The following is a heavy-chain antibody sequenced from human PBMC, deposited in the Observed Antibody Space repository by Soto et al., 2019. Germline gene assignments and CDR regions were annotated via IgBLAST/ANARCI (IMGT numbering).Heavy chain of an antibody. D-gene: IGHD3-10*01. CDR3: AIDGSGIYYYPGF. J-gene: IGHJ4*02. CDR2: IIPILGIP. V-gene: IGHV1-69*02. Sequence: QVQLVQSGAEVKKPGSSVKVSCKASGGTFSSYTISWVRQAPGQGLEWMGRIIPILGIPNYAQKFQGRVTITADKSTRTAYTELSSLRSEDTGVYCCAIDGSGIYYYPGFWGQGTLVTVSS. CDR1: GGTFSSYT.